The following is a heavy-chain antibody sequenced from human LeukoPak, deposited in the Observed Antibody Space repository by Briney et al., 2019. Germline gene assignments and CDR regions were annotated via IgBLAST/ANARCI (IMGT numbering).Heavy chain of an antibody. D-gene: IGHD2-2*01. CDR1: GYTFTSYG. V-gene: IGHV1-18*01. Sequence: ASVKVSCKASGYTFTSYGISWVRQAPGQGLEWMGWISAYNGNTNYARKLQGRVTMTTDTSTSTAYMELRSLRSDDTAVYYCARDYCSSTSCYLGPYYYYGMDVWGQGTTVTVSS. CDR2: ISAYNGNT. J-gene: IGHJ6*02. CDR3: ARDYCSSTSCYLGPYYYYGMDV.